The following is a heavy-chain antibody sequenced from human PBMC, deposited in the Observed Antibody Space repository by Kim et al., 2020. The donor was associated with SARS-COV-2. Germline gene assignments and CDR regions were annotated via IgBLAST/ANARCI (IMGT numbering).Heavy chain of an antibody. CDR3: ARVAPHIVVVTAIRQYYFDY. CDR1: GYTFTSYG. CDR2: ISAYNGNT. D-gene: IGHD2-21*02. V-gene: IGHV1-18*01. J-gene: IGHJ4*02. Sequence: ASVKVSCKASGYTFTSYGISWVRQAPGQGLEWMGWISAYNGNTNYAQKLQGRVTMTTDTSTGTAYMELRSLRSDDTAVYYCARVAPHIVVVTAIRQYYFDYWGQGTLVTVSS.